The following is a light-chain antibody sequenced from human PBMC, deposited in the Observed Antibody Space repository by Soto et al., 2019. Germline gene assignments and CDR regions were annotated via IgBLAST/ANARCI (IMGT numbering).Light chain of an antibody. CDR2: YIS. V-gene: IGKV3D-15*01. Sequence: DIVMTQSPATLSVTPGETDSLSCRVSQSAGNFLAWSQQKPGQALRLLIYYISTRATGIPARFSGSGSGTEFTLTINSLQSEESAVYYCQKHNQWPITVGQGTRLEI. CDR1: QSAGNF. CDR3: QKHNQWPIT. J-gene: IGKJ5*01.